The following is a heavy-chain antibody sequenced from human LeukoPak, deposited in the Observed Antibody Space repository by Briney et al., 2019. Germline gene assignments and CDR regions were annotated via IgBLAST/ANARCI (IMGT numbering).Heavy chain of an antibody. J-gene: IGHJ5*02. CDR1: GGTFSSYA. CDR3: ARGLYDSSGPNPNP. Sequence: SVKVSCRASGGTFSSYAISWVRQAPGQGLEWMGGIIPIFGTANYAQKFQGRVTITTDESTSTAYMDLSSLRSEDTAVYYCARGLYDSSGPNPNPWGQGTLVTVSS. D-gene: IGHD3-22*01. V-gene: IGHV1-69*05. CDR2: IIPIFGTA.